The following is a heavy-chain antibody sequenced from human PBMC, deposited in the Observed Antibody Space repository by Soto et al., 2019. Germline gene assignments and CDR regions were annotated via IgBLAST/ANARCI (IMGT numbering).Heavy chain of an antibody. CDR3: AYSPRYDSSAGPKGWFDP. Sequence: GASVKVSCKASGYTFTSYGISWVRQAPGQGLEWMGWISAYNGNTNYAQKLQGRVTMTTDTSTSTAYMELRSLRSDDTAVYYCAYSPRYDSSAGPKGWFDPWGQGTLVTVSS. J-gene: IGHJ5*02. D-gene: IGHD3-22*01. CDR1: GYTFTSYG. CDR2: ISAYNGNT. V-gene: IGHV1-18*01.